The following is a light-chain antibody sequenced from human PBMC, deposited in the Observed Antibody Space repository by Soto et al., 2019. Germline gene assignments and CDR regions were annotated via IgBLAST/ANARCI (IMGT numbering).Light chain of an antibody. CDR3: SSYTSSSTGV. J-gene: IGLJ1*01. V-gene: IGLV2-14*01. CDR2: EVS. CDR1: SSDVGGYNY. Sequence: QSVLTQPASVSGSPGQSITISCTGTSSDVGGYNYVSWYQQHPGKAPKLMIYEVSNRPSGVSNRFSGSKSGNTASLTISGLQAEDEADYYCSSYTSSSTGVFGTGTKGTAL.